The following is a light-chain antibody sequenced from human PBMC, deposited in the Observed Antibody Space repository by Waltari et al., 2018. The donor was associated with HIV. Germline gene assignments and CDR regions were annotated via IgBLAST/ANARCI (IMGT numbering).Light chain of an antibody. Sequence: QSVLTQPPSASATPGQRVTIPCSGTRSNIGSNFVFWSQQFPGTPPNLLMYKKNNRFSGVPDRFSGSKSGTSASLAISGLRSEDEAVYYCAAWDDSLRGHVVFGGGTNLTV. CDR3: AAWDDSLRGHVV. CDR1: RSNIGSNF. V-gene: IGLV1-47*01. CDR2: KKN. J-gene: IGLJ2*01.